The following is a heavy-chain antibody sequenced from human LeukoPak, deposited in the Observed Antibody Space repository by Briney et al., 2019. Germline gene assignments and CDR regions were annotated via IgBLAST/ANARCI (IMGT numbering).Heavy chain of an antibody. CDR1: GGSITSSSHY. D-gene: IGHD3-22*01. J-gene: IGHJ4*02. V-gene: IGHV4-39*01. CDR2: IYYDGSA. CDR3: ARVTGYMIEDYFDY. Sequence: SETLSLTCTVSGGSITSSSHYWGWLRQPPGKGLQWLGLIYYDGSAYYNLSLKSRLTISIDTSKSQFSLQLSSVTATDTAVYYCARVTGYMIEDYFDYWGQGTLVTVSS.